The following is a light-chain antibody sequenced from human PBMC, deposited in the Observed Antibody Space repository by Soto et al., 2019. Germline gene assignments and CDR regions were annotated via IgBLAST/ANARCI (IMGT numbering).Light chain of an antibody. CDR3: MQALQAPRT. CDR1: QSLLHSNGYTY. Sequence: DLVMTQSALSLPVTPGEPASISCRSSQSLLHSNGYTYLDWYLQKPGQSPQLLIYWGSHRASGVPDRFSGSGSGTEFTLKISRVEADDVGVYYCMQALQAPRTFGQGTRVEIK. J-gene: IGKJ1*01. V-gene: IGKV2-28*01. CDR2: WGS.